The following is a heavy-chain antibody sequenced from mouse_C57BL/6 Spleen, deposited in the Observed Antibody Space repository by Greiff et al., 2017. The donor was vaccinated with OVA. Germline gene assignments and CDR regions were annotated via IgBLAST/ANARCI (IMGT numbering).Heavy chain of an antibody. J-gene: IGHJ1*03. CDR1: GYTFTDYY. V-gene: IGHV1-76*01. CDR2: IYPGSGNT. CDR3: ARSYYGSLNWYFDV. Sequence: VQLQQSGAELVRPGASVKLSCKASGYTFTDYYINWVKQRPGQGLEWIARIYPGSGNTYYNEKFKGKATLTAETSSSTAYMQLSSLTSEDSAVYFCARSYYGSLNWYFDVWGTGTTVTVSS. D-gene: IGHD1-1*01.